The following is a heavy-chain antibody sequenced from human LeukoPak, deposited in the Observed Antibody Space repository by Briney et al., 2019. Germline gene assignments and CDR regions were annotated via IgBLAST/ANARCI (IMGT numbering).Heavy chain of an antibody. CDR2: INHSGST. J-gene: IGHJ4*02. CDR3: ARFKRADGWSYFDY. D-gene: IGHD6-19*01. CDR1: GGSFSGYY. Sequence: PSETLSLTCAVYGGSFSGYYWSWIRQPPGKGLEWIGEINHSGSTNYNPSLKSRVTISVDTSKNQFSLKLSSVTAADMAVYYCARFKRADGWSYFDYWGQGTLVTVSS. V-gene: IGHV4-34*01.